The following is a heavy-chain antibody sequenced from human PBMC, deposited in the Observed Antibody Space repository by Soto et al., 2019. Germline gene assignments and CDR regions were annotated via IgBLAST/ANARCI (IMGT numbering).Heavy chain of an antibody. CDR1: GFTFSSYS. CDR3: ARVWRQAYYYYGMDV. D-gene: IGHD3-16*01. J-gene: IGHJ6*02. V-gene: IGHV3-48*02. CDR2: ISSSSSTI. Sequence: EVQLVESGGGLVQPGGSLRLSCAASGFTFSSYSMKWVRQAPGKGLEWVSYISSSSSTIYYADSVKGRFTISRDNAKNSLYLQMNSLRDEDTAVYYCARVWRQAYYYYGMDVWGQGTTVTVSS.